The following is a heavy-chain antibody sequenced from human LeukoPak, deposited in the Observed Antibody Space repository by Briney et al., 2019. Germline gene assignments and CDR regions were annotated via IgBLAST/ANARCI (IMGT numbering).Heavy chain of an antibody. CDR3: ARVRYSSGWYAFDI. CDR2: IYTSGST. V-gene: IGHV4-61*02. Sequence: PSETLSLTCTVSGVSISSSYSYWGWIRQPAGKGLEWIGRIYTSGSTNYNPSLKSRVTMSVDTSKNQFSLKLSSVTAADTAVYYCARVRYSSGWYAFDIWGQGTMVTVSS. D-gene: IGHD6-19*01. CDR1: GVSISSSYSY. J-gene: IGHJ3*02.